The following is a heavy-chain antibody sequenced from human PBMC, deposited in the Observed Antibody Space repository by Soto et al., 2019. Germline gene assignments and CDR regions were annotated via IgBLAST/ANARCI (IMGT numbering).Heavy chain of an antibody. J-gene: IGHJ4*01. CDR3: TRRIAVAGTYYFDY. D-gene: IGHD6-19*01. Sequence: LLVESGGGFVQPGGSLRLSCVASGFTFSHAWMDWVRQAPGKGLEWVGRIKSISEGETTNYAASVAGRFTISRDDSKNTLFLHVNSLKTEDTGVYYCTRRIAVAGTYYFDYWGHGTLVTVSS. CDR2: IKSISEGETT. V-gene: IGHV3-15*07. CDR1: GFTFSHAW.